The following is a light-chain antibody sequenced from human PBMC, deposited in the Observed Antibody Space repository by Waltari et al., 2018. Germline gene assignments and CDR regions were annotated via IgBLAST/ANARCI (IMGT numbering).Light chain of an antibody. CDR1: SSNIGAGYA. CDR3: QSYDSSLSGSRV. Sequence: QSVLTQPPSVSGAPGQRVTLSCTGSSSNIGAGYAVHWSQQPPGTAPKLLMYGNSNRPSGVPDRFSGSKSGTSASLAITGLQAEDEADYYCQSYDSSLSGSRVFGGGTKLTVL. CDR2: GNS. V-gene: IGLV1-40*01. J-gene: IGLJ2*01.